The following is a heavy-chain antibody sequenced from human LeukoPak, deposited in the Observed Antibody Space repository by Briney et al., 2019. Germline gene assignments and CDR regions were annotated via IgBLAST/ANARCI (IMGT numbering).Heavy chain of an antibody. CDR2: ISGSGGNT. CDR3: AKDLTRVVPGDDAFDI. CDR1: GFTFSSYA. V-gene: IGHV3-23*01. D-gene: IGHD2-2*01. Sequence: GGSLRLSCAASGFTFSSYAMSWVRQAPGKGLEWVSAISGSGGNTYYADSVKGRFTISRDNSKNTLYLQMNSLRAEDTAVYYCAKDLTRVVPGDDAFDIWGQGTMVTVSS. J-gene: IGHJ3*02.